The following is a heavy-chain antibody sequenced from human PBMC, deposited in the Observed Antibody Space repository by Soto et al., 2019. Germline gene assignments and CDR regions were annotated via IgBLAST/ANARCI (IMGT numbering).Heavy chain of an antibody. CDR1: GDFISSHY. CDR2: VYYDGKT. D-gene: IGHD2-15*01. Sequence: QVQLQESGPGLVKPSETLSLTCTVSGDFISSHYWSWIRQPPGKGLEWIGYVYYDGKTDSSPSLKSRVTISLYTSKNQISLTLTSVTAADTAVYYCPRPKGIAPSVWYFDLWGRGTLVTVSS. J-gene: IGHJ2*01. CDR3: PRPKGIAPSVWYFDL. V-gene: IGHV4-59*08.